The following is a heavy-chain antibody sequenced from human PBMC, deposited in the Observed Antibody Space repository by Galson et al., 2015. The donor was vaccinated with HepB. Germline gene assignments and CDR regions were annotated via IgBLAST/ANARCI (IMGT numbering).Heavy chain of an antibody. J-gene: IGHJ4*02. D-gene: IGHD3-22*01. CDR1: GFTFSDYY. V-gene: IGHV3-11*01. CDR3: AGYYYYESTGYYSLDY. Sequence: SLRLSCAASGFTFSDYYMSWIRQAPGKGLEWVSYISSSGSIRYYADSVKGRFTISRDNAKNSLYLQMNSLRAEDTAVYYCAGYYYYESTGYYSLDYWGQGTLVTVSS. CDR2: ISSSGSIR.